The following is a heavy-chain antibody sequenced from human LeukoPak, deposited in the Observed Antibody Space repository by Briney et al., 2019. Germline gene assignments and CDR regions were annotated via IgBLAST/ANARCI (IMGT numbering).Heavy chain of an antibody. V-gene: IGHV3-23*01. D-gene: IGHD1-26*01. CDR2: ISGSGGST. CDR1: GFTFSSYA. Sequence: GGSLRLSCAASGFTFSSYAMRWVRQAPGKGLEWVSAISGSGGSTYYADSVKGRFTISRDNSKNTLYLQMNSLRAEDTAVYYCAKGLERSYDTFDIWGQGTMVTVSS. CDR3: AKGLERSYDTFDI. J-gene: IGHJ3*02.